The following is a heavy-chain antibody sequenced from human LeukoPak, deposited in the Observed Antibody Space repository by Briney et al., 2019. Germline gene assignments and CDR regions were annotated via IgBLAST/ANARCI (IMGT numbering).Heavy chain of an antibody. CDR2: VSGSGDST. J-gene: IGHJ6*02. CDR1: GFTFSSYA. D-gene: IGHD6-6*01. Sequence: PGGSLRLSCTASGFTFSSYAMSWVRQAPGKGLEWVSAVSGSGDSTYYGDSVKGRFTISRDNFKNTLYLQMNSLRAEDTAVYYCAKGLAGRYYYGMDVWGQGTTVTVS. CDR3: AKGLAGRYYYGMDV. V-gene: IGHV3-23*01.